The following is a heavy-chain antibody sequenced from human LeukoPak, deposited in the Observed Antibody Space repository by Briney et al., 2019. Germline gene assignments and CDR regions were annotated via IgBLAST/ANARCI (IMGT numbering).Heavy chain of an antibody. V-gene: IGHV1-2*02. CDR3: ARGHKYSSGLSETGYFDY. CDR2: INPNSGGT. Sequence: ASVKVSCKASGYTFTGYYMHWVRQAPGQGLEWMGWINPNSGGTNYAQKFQGRVTMTRDTSISTAYMELSRLRSDDTAVYYCARGHKYSSGLSETGYFDYWGQGTLVTVSS. D-gene: IGHD6-19*01. J-gene: IGHJ4*02. CDR1: GYTFTGYY.